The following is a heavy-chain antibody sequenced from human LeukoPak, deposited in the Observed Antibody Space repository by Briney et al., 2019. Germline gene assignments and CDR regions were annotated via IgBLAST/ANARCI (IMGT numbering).Heavy chain of an antibody. CDR2: ISYDGSNK. CDR3: ARGSGYYSYFDY. Sequence: GGSLRLSCAASGFTFSSYAMHWVRQAPGKGLEWVAVISYDGSNKYYADSVKGRFTTSRDNSKNTLYLQMNSLRAEDTAVYYCARGSGYYSYFDYWGQGTLVTVSS. V-gene: IGHV3-30-3*01. CDR1: GFTFSSYA. J-gene: IGHJ4*02. D-gene: IGHD3-22*01.